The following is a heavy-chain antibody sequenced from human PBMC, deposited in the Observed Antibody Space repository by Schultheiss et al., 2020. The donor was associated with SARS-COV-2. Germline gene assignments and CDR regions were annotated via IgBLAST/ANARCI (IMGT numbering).Heavy chain of an antibody. V-gene: IGHV3-30*03. Sequence: GGSLRLSCAASGFTFSSYGMHWVRQAPGKGLEWVAVISYDGSNKYYADSVKGRFTISRDNAKNSLYLQMNSLRAEDTAVYYCARAVAGPFDYWGQGTLVTVSS. D-gene: IGHD6-19*01. CDR1: GFTFSSYG. CDR3: ARAVAGPFDY. CDR2: ISYDGSNK. J-gene: IGHJ4*02.